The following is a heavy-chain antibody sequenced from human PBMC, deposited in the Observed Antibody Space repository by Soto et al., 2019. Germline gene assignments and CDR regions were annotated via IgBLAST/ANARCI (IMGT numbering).Heavy chain of an antibody. Sequence: QLQQSGPGLLKPSQTLSLTCAVSGDSVSSSDAAWNWIRQSPSRGLEWLGRTYYRSKWYNDYAVSVKSRITINPVTSNNQFSLQLNSVSPEDSAVYYCARGAYNSVWSWGQGTLVTVSS. D-gene: IGHD6-19*01. J-gene: IGHJ4*02. CDR2: TYYRSKWYN. CDR3: ARGAYNSVWS. V-gene: IGHV6-1*01. CDR1: GDSVSSSDAA.